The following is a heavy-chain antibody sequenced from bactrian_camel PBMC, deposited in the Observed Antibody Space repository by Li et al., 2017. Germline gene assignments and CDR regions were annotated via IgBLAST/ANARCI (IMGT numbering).Heavy chain of an antibody. Sequence: HVQLVESGGGSVQAGGSLKLSCTAPEYMFVGCEMAWFRQGPGKDREFLSYVSTSGGTSRYADSVKGRFTTSRDNAEKTVYLRLNAVETEDTAIYYCVKDRIVELGQGTQVTV. CDR1: EYMFVGCE. V-gene: IGHV3S1*01. J-gene: IGHJ4*01. D-gene: IGHD6*01. CDR2: VSTSGGTS.